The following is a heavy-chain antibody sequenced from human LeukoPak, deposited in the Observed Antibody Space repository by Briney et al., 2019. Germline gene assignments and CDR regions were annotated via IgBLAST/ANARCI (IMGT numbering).Heavy chain of an antibody. V-gene: IGHV4-59*01. Sequence: SETLSLTCTVSGGSITGYYWSWIRQPPGKGLEWIGYIYYSGSTNYNPSLKSRVTISRDTSKNQFSLKLSSVTAADTAVYYCARRHSSGWYRDAFDIWGRGTMVTVSS. CDR2: IYYSGST. CDR3: ARRHSSGWYRDAFDI. CDR1: GGSITGYY. J-gene: IGHJ3*02. D-gene: IGHD6-19*01.